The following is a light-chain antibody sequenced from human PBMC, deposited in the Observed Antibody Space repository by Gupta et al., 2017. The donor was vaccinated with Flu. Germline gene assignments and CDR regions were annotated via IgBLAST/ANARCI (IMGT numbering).Light chain of an antibody. CDR1: QSVSSY. V-gene: IGKV3-11*01. CDR3: QQRSNWPLT. CDR2: DAS. J-gene: IGKJ4*01. Sequence: PATLSLSPGERATLSCRASQSVSSYLAWYQQKPGQAPRLLIYDASNRATGIPTRFSGSGSGTDFTLTISSLEPEDFAVYYCQQRSNWPLTFGGGTKVEIK.